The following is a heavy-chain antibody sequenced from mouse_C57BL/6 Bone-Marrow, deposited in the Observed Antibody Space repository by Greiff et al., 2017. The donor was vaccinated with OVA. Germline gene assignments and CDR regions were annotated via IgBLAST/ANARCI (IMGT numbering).Heavy chain of an antibody. CDR3: ARNEGKWGDFGY. D-gene: IGHD1-3*01. Sequence: VKLMESGPGLVQPSQSLSITCTVSGFSFTSYGVHWVRQSPGKGLEWLGVIWSGGSTDYNAAFISRLSISKDNSKSQVFFKMNSLQADDTAIYYCARNEGKWGDFGYWGQGTTLTVSS. V-gene: IGHV2-2*01. CDR1: GFSFTSYG. J-gene: IGHJ2*01. CDR2: IWSGGST.